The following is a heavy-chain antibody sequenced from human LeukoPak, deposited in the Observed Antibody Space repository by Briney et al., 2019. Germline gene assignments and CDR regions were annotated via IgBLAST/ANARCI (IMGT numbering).Heavy chain of an antibody. Sequence: SETLSLTCTVSGGSISSYYWSWIRQPPGKGLEWIGYIYYSGSTNYNPSLKSRVNISVDPSKNQFSLKLSSVTAADTAVYYCARDSGSYYFDYWGRGTLVTVSS. J-gene: IGHJ4*02. CDR3: ARDSGSYYFDY. D-gene: IGHD1-26*01. V-gene: IGHV4-59*01. CDR2: IYYSGST. CDR1: GGSISSYY.